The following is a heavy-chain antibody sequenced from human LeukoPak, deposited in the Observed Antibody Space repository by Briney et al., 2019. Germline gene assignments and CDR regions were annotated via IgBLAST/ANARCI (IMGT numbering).Heavy chain of an antibody. CDR3: ARRSITIFGVVIKSLGTIDY. V-gene: IGHV4-38-2*01. J-gene: IGHJ4*02. Sequence: PSETLSLTCAVSGYSISSGYYWGWIRQPPGKGLEWIGSIYHSGSTYYNPSLKSRVTISVDTSKNQFSLKLSSVTAAGTAVYYCARRSITIFGVVIKSLGTIDYWGQGTLVTVSS. CDR2: IYHSGST. CDR1: GYSISSGYY. D-gene: IGHD3-3*01.